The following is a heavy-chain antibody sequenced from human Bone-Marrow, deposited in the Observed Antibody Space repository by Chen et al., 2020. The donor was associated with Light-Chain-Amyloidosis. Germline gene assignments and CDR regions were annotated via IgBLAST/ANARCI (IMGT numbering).Heavy chain of an antibody. CDR1: GFTLYDYA. D-gene: IGHD6-6*01. Sequence: EVQLVGSGGGLVPPGRSLRVSCAASGFTLYDYAMHWVRQAPGKGLEWVSGISWNSGSIGYADSVKGRFTISRDNAKNSLYLQMNSLRAEDMALYYCAKDPLHSSSGAFDIWGQGTMVTVSS. CDR3: AKDPLHSSSGAFDI. J-gene: IGHJ3*02. V-gene: IGHV3-9*03. CDR2: ISWNSGSI.